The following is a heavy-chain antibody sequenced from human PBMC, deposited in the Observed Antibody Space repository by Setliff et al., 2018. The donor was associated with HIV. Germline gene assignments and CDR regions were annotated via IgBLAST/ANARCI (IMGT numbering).Heavy chain of an antibody. D-gene: IGHD3-22*01. CDR2: ISAYNGNT. J-gene: IGHJ3*02. CDR3: ARSRYDSGGYPDAFDI. Sequence: ASVKVSCKASDYTFSSYGISWVRQAPGQGLEWMGWISAYNGNTKHAQKFQGRVTMTTDTSTSTAYMELRSLRSDDTAVYYCARSRYDSGGYPDAFDIWGQGTMVTVSS. CDR1: DYTFSSYG. V-gene: IGHV1-18*01.